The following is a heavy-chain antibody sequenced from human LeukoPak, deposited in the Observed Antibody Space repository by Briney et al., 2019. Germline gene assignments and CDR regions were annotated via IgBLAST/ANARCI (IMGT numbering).Heavy chain of an antibody. CDR1: GGSFSGYY. D-gene: IGHD6-6*01. V-gene: IGHV4-34*01. J-gene: IGHJ4*02. CDR2: INHSGST. Sequence: SETLSLTCAVYGGSFSGYYWSWIRQPPGKGLEWIGEINHSGSTNYNPSLKSRVTISVDTSKNQISLKLSSVTAADTAVYYCARGGEYSSSYDYWGQGTLVTVSS. CDR3: ARGGEYSSSYDY.